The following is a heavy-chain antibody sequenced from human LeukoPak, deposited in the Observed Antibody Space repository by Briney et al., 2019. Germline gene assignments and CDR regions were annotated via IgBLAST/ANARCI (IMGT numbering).Heavy chain of an antibody. Sequence: GGSLRLSCVASGISFSSNRMHWVRQAPGKGLVWVSHIESDGSNTGYADSVRGRFTISRDNAKNTLYLQMTSLRAEDTAVYYCARDGGGLPYWGQGTLVTVSS. CDR2: IESDGSNT. D-gene: IGHD3-16*01. V-gene: IGHV3-74*01. CDR1: GISFSSNR. CDR3: ARDGGGLPY. J-gene: IGHJ1*01.